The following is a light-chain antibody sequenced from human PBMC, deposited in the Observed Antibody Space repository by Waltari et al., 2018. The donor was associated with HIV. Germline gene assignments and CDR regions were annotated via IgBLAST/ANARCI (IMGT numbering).Light chain of an antibody. J-gene: IGLJ2*01. CDR1: TSNIGRHG. CDR2: DSN. V-gene: IGLV1-51*01. CDR3: GAWDSSLSAVI. Sequence: QSALPQPPPVSAAPGQKVIISCSGSTSNIGRHGVFCSQQVPGTAPKLVIHDSNERPSGVRDRLSGSRSGTSAILAITGLQTGDEADYYCGAWDSSLSAVIFGGGTKLTV.